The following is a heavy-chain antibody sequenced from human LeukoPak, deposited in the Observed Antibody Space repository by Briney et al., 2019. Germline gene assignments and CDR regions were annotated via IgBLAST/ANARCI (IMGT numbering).Heavy chain of an antibody. Sequence: GGSLRLSCAASGFTFSSYSMNWVRQAPGKGLEWVSSISSSSSYIYYADSVKGRFTISRDNAKNTPYLQMNSLRAEDTAVYYCIREYSSSSGRAFDIWGQGTMVTVSS. J-gene: IGHJ3*02. CDR3: IREYSSSSGRAFDI. CDR1: GFTFSSYS. CDR2: ISSSSSYI. D-gene: IGHD6-6*01. V-gene: IGHV3-21*01.